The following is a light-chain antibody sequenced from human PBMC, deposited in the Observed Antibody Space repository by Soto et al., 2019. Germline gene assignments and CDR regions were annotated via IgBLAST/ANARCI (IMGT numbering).Light chain of an antibody. J-gene: IGKJ4*01. V-gene: IGKV1-27*01. CDR3: QEYNSAPLT. CDR1: QGIRNY. Sequence: DIQMTQSPSPLSASVGDRVTITCRASQGIRNYLAWYQQKPGKGPNLLIYAASTLQSGVPSRFSGSGSGTDFTLTISNMQPEDVATYYCQEYNSAPLTFGGGTKVEIK. CDR2: AAS.